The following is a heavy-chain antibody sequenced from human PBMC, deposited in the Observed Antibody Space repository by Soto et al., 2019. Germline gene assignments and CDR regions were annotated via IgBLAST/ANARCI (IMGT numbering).Heavy chain of an antibody. CDR1: GYSFTSYW. Sequence: GESLKISCKGSGYSFTSYWISWVRQMPGKGLEWMGRIDPSDSYTNYSPSFQGHVTISADKSISTAYLQWSSLKASDTAMHYCARHGRYFDWLFPYFDYWGQGTLVTVSS. J-gene: IGHJ4*02. V-gene: IGHV5-10-1*01. CDR2: IDPSDSYT. D-gene: IGHD3-9*01. CDR3: ARHGRYFDWLFPYFDY.